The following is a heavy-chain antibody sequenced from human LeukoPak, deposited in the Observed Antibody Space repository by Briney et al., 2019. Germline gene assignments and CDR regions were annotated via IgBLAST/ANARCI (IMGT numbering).Heavy chain of an antibody. CDR1: GFTFSSYW. D-gene: IGHD6-13*01. J-gene: IGHJ1*01. CDR3: ASTAA. CDR2: IKQDGSEK. Sequence: PGGSLRLSCGASGFTFSSYWMSWVRQAPGKGLEWVANIKQDGSEKYYVDSVKGRFTISRDNAKNSLYLQMNSLRAEDTAVYYCASTAAWGQGTLVTVSS. V-gene: IGHV3-7*01.